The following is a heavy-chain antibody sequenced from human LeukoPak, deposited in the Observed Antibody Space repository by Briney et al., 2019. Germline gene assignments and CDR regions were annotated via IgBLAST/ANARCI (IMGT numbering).Heavy chain of an antibody. CDR2: ISSSSSYI. J-gene: IGHJ4*02. D-gene: IGHD3-10*01. CDR3: ARDPYYYGSGSYYKFFAF. V-gene: IGHV3-21*01. Sequence: GGSLRLSCATSGSTFSSYSMNWVRQAPGKGLEWVSSISSSSSYIYYADSVKGRFTISRDNAKNSLYLQMNSLRAEDTAVYYCARDPYYYGSGSYYKFFAFWGQGTLVTVSS. CDR1: GSTFSSYS.